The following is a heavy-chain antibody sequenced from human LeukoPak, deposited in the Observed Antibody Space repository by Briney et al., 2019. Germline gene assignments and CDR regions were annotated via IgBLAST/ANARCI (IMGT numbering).Heavy chain of an antibody. J-gene: IGHJ4*02. V-gene: IGHV4-39*01. CDR1: GGSISSSSYY. D-gene: IGHD2-21*02. CDR2: IYYSGST. Sequence: PSETLSLTCTVSGGSISSSSYYWGWIRQPPGKGLEWIGSIYYSGSTYYNPSLKSRVTISVDTSKNQFSLKLSSVTAADTAVYYCASDCGGDCFFMGHYWGQGTLVTVSS. CDR3: ASDCGGDCFFMGHY.